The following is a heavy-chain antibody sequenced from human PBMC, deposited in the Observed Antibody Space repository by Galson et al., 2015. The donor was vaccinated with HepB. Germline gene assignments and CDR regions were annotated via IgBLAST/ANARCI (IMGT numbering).Heavy chain of an antibody. Sequence: SLRLSCAASGFTFSSYAMHWVRQAPGKGLEWVAVISYDGSNKYYADSVKGRFTISRDNSKNTLYLQMNSLRAEDTAVYYCAGERDLVVVRYYMDVWGKGTTVTVSS. V-gene: IGHV3-30-3*01. D-gene: IGHD3-22*01. CDR3: AGERDLVVVRYYMDV. CDR1: GFTFSSYA. J-gene: IGHJ6*03. CDR2: ISYDGSNK.